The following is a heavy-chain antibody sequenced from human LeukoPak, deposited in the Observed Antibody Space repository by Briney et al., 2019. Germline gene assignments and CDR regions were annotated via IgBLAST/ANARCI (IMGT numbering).Heavy chain of an antibody. D-gene: IGHD3-3*01. J-gene: IGHJ3*02. CDR1: GGSISSYY. V-gene: IGHV4-4*07. CDR2: IYTSGST. CDR3: AGDRRKITIFGVVILAFDI. Sequence: SETLSLTCTVSGGSISSYYWSWIRQPAGEGLEWIGRIYTSGSTNYNPSLKRRVTMSVDTSKNQFSLKLSSVTAADTAVYYCAGDRRKITIFGVVILAFDIWGQGTMVTVSS.